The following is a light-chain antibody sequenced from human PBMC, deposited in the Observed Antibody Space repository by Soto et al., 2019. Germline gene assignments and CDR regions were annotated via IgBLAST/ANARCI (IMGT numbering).Light chain of an antibody. CDR1: SSDIGAYNY. CDR2: EVS. Sequence: HSVLTQPASVSGSPGQSITISCTGSSSDIGAYNYVSWFQQYPGKAPKLIISEVSNRPSGVSNRFSGSKSGTAASLTISGLQTEDEADYFCFSFTTDWTHVFGTGTKVTVL. CDR3: FSFTTDWTHV. V-gene: IGLV2-14*01. J-gene: IGLJ1*01.